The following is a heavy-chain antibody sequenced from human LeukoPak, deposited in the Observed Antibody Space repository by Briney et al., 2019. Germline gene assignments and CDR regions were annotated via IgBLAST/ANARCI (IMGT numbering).Heavy chain of an antibody. Sequence: SETLSLTCSVSGGSIRSSNSFWGWIRQPPGERLEWIATIYYNGNTYYNPSLQSRVTISVDTSTNQFSLKLNSVIAADAAVYYCARATAAPSSYFFDHWGQGTLVTVSS. CDR1: GGSIRSSNSF. CDR3: ARATAAPSSYFFDH. CDR2: IYYNGNT. J-gene: IGHJ4*02. V-gene: IGHV4-39*07. D-gene: IGHD6-25*01.